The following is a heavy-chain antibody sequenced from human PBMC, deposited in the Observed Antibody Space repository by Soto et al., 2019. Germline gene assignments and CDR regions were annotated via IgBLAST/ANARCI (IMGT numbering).Heavy chain of an antibody. CDR2: IYYSGST. Sequence: PSESLSLNSTVSGGSLSRGGYYWSWIRQHPGKVLEWIGYIYYSGSTYYNPSLKSRVTISVDTSKNQFSLKLSSVTAADTAVYYCARKGGPLYYYYYGMDVRGQGTTVT. J-gene: IGHJ6*02. CDR3: ARKGGPLYYYYYGMDV. CDR1: GGSLSRGGYY. D-gene: IGHD6-25*01. V-gene: IGHV4-31*03.